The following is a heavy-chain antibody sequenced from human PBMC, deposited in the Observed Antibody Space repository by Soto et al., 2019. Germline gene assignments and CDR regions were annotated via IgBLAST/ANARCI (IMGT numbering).Heavy chain of an antibody. V-gene: IGHV3-21*01. J-gene: IGHJ6*02. CDR1: GFSFGSFS. CDR2: ISSGSSYI. Sequence: GGSLRLSCAASGFSFGSFSMNWVRQAPGKGLERVSSISSGSSYIYYADSVKGRFTISRENAKNSLSLQMNSLRAEDTAVYYCARGMYRSMDVWGQGTKVTSP. CDR3: ARGMYRSMDV. D-gene: IGHD1-26*01.